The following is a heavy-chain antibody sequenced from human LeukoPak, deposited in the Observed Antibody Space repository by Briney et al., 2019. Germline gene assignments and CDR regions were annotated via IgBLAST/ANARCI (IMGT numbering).Heavy chain of an antibody. CDR1: GGSFSGYY. CDR2: INHSGST. Sequence: SETLSLTCAVYGGSFSGYYWNWIRQPPGKGLQWMGEINHSGSTNYNPSLKSRVTISVDTSKNQFSLKLSSVTAADTAVYYCAREGSGSHYPSHFDYWGQGTLVTVSS. V-gene: IGHV4-34*01. J-gene: IGHJ4*02. CDR3: AREGSGSHYPSHFDY. D-gene: IGHD3-10*01.